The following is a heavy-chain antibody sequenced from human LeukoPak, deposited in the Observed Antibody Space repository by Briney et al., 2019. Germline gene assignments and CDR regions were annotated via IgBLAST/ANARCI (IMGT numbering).Heavy chain of an antibody. CDR1: GGSFSGYY. V-gene: IGHV4-34*01. CDR3: ARGPHYGARTFDY. D-gene: IGHD4-17*01. CDR2: INHSAST. Sequence: SETLSLTCAVYGGSFSGYYWSWIRQPPGKGLEWIGEINHSASTNYNPSLKSRVTISVDTSKKQFSLKLTSVTAADTAVYYCARGPHYGARTFDYWGQGTLVTVSS. J-gene: IGHJ4*02.